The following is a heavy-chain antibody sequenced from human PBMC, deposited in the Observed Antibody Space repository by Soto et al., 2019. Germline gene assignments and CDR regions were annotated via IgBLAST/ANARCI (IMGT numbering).Heavy chain of an antibody. CDR2: IYYSGST. CDR1: GGSISSGGYC. CDR3: ARTTADYYDSSGYYYDFDY. D-gene: IGHD3-22*01. Sequence: QVQLQESGPGLVMPSQTLSLTCTVSGGSISSGGYCWSWIRQHPGKGLEWIGYIYYSGSTYYNPSLKSRVTISVDTSKNQFSLKLSSVTAADTAVYYCARTTADYYDSSGYYYDFDYWGQGTLVTVSS. V-gene: IGHV4-31*03. J-gene: IGHJ4*02.